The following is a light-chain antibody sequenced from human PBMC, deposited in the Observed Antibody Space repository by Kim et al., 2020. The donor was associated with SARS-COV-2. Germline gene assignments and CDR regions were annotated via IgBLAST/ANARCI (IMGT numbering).Light chain of an antibody. J-gene: IGKJ4*01. CDR2: GAS. V-gene: IGKV3-15*01. CDR3: QQYNNWPPLT. CDR1: QSVSSN. Sequence: EIVMTQSPATLSVSPGERATLSCRASQSVSSNLAWYQQKPGQAPRLLIYGASTRATGIPARFSGSGSGTEFTLTISSFQSEDFAVYYCQQYNNWPPLTFGGGTKLEIK.